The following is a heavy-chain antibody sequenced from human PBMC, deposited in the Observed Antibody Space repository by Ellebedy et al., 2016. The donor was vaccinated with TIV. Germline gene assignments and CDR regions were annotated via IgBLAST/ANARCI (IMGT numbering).Heavy chain of an antibody. CDR1: GGSISSSSYY. V-gene: IGHV4-39*01. CDR2: IYYSGST. CDR3: ARRNSYAITIDWFDP. D-gene: IGHD3-3*01. Sequence: SETLSLXXTVSGGSISSSSYYWGWIRQPPGQGLEWIGSIYYSGSTYYNPSLKSRVTISVDTSKNQFSLKLSSVTAADTAVYYCARRNSYAITIDWFDPWGQGTLVTVSS. J-gene: IGHJ5*02.